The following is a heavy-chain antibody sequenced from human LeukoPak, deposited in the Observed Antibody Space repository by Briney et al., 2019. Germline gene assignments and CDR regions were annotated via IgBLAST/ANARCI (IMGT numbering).Heavy chain of an antibody. CDR3: ARDKKGGESSEIDY. D-gene: IGHD3-10*01. CDR1: GFTLSSTYW. Sequence: GGSLRLSCAVSGFTLSSTYWMHWVRQAPGKGLVWVSRINSDGRRTNYADSVKGRFTISRDNTKNTLYLQMTSLSAEDTAVYYCARDKKGGESSEIDYWGQGTLVTVSS. J-gene: IGHJ4*02. V-gene: IGHV3-74*01. CDR2: INSDGRRT.